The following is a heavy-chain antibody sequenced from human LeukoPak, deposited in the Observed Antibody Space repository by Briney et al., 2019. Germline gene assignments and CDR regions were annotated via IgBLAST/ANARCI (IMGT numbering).Heavy chain of an antibody. CDR3: ARHYSNYVRVYDY. D-gene: IGHD4-11*01. Sequence: PSETLSLTCAVYGGSFSGYYWSWIRQPPGKGLEWIGEINHSGSTNYNPSLKSRVTISVDTSKNQFSLKLSSVTAADTAVYYCARHYSNYVRVYDYWGQGTLVTVSS. V-gene: IGHV4-34*01. CDR2: INHSGST. CDR1: GGSFSGYY. J-gene: IGHJ4*02.